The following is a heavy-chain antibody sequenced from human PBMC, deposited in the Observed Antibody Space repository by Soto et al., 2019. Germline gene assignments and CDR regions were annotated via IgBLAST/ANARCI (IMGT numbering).Heavy chain of an antibody. CDR1: GFTFSSYA. Sequence: GGSLRLSCAASGFTFSSYAMSWVRQAPGKGLEWVSAISGSGGSTYYADSVKGRFTISRDNSKNTLYLQMNSLRAEDTAVYYCAKTSGSGWYRNYFDYWGQGTLVTVSS. D-gene: IGHD6-19*01. J-gene: IGHJ4*02. CDR3: AKTSGSGWYRNYFDY. V-gene: IGHV3-23*01. CDR2: ISGSGGST.